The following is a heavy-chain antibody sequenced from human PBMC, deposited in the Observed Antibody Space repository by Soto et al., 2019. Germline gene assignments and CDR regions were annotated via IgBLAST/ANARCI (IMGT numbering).Heavy chain of an antibody. D-gene: IGHD1-26*01. CDR1: GYSFASHY. Sequence: QVQLVQSGAEVKRPGASVRLSCKTSGYSFASHYIHWVRQAPGQGLQWMALSNPSGGNTNVAQRFQGRVTLTKDRPARTVYMELSTLTSADTAIYFCARVSQVGVRYHVDYWGQGTLITVSS. CDR3: ARVSQVGVRYHVDY. V-gene: IGHV1-46*01. CDR2: SNPSGGNT. J-gene: IGHJ4*02.